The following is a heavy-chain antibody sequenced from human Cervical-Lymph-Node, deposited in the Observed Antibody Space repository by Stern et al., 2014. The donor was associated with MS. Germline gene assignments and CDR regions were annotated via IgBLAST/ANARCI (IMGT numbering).Heavy chain of an antibody. CDR1: GYSFNIYW. CDR3: ARRGMDV. Sequence: VQLAQSGAEVKKPGESLTISCKGFGYSFNIYWIAWVRQRPGKGLEWMGNIYPDDSDPGYSPSFQGQVTFSVDKSISTAYLQWSSLKPSDTATYFCARRGMDVWGQGTSVTVSS. J-gene: IGHJ6*02. CDR2: IYPDDSDP. V-gene: IGHV5-51*01.